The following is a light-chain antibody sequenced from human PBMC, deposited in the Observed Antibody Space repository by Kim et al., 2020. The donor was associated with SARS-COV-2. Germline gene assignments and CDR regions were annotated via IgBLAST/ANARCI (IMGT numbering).Light chain of an antibody. V-gene: IGLV1-40*01. CDR3: QSYDNSLNAYV. CDR1: SSNIGAGFD. Sequence: QRVTMSCTGSSSNIGAGFDVHWYQQLPGTAPNLLIYANTKRPSGVPDRLSGSKSGTSASLAITGLQAGDEADYYCQSYDNSLNAYVFGTGTKVTVL. J-gene: IGLJ1*01. CDR2: ANT.